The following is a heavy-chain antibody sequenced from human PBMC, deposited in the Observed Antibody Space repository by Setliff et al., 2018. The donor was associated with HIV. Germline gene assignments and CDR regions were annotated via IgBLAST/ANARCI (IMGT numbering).Heavy chain of an antibody. CDR1: GFSFSSYW. D-gene: IGHD2-21*01. CDR3: ATIWMRGAYFDS. Sequence: PGGPLRLSCEASGFSFSSYWMNWGRQAPGKGLMWVSHINNDATITNYADSVKGRFTISRDNAKNTLYLQMNSLGVEDTAVYYCATIWMRGAYFDSWGQGTLVTVSS. V-gene: IGHV3-74*01. J-gene: IGHJ4*02. CDR2: INNDATIT.